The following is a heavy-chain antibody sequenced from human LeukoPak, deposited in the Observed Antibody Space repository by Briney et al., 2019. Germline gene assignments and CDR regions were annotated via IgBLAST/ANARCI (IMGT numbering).Heavy chain of an antibody. Sequence: PSETLSLTCAVSGGSISSGGYSWSWSRQPPGKGLEWIGYIYHSGSTYYNPSLKSRVTISVDRSKNQFSLKLSSVTAADTAVYYCARVREQLWWFDPWGQGTLVTVSS. CDR2: IYHSGST. CDR1: GGSISSGGYS. V-gene: IGHV4-30-2*01. CDR3: ARVREQLWWFDP. J-gene: IGHJ5*02. D-gene: IGHD5-18*01.